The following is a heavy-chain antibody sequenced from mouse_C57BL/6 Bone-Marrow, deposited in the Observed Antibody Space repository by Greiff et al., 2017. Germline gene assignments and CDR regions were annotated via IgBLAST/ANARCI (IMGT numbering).Heavy chain of an antibody. CDR1: GYTFTSYW. CDR2: IDPSASYT. V-gene: IGHV1-50*01. D-gene: IGHD1-1*01. CDR3: ARSFITTVEATDAMDY. Sequence: VKQSCKASGYTFTSYWLPWVNPRPGQGLEWIGEIDPSASYTNYNQKFKGKATLTVDTSSSTAYMQLSSLTPEDSAVYYCARSFITTVEATDAMDYWGQGTSVTVSS. J-gene: IGHJ4*01.